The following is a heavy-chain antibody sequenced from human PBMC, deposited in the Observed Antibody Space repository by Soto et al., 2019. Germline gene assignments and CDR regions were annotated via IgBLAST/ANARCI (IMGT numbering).Heavy chain of an antibody. CDR1: GYTFTSYD. J-gene: IGHJ6*02. CDR3: ARVLRYFDWLLKKNYYYYYGMDV. Sequence: ASVKVSCKASGYTFTSYDINWVRQATGQGLEWMGWMNPNSGNTGYAQKFQGRVTMTRNTSISTAYMELSSLRSEDTAVYYCARVLRYFDWLLKKNYYYYYGMDVWGQGTTVTVSS. CDR2: MNPNSGNT. D-gene: IGHD3-9*01. V-gene: IGHV1-8*01.